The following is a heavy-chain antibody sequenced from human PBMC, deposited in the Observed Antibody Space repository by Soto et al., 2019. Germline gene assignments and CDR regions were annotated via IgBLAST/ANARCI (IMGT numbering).Heavy chain of an antibody. CDR1: GFSFSVHY. J-gene: IGHJ4*02. V-gene: IGHV3-11*01. D-gene: IGHD2-15*01. CDR2: ISDSAGTI. Sequence: KPGGSLRLSCAASGFSFSVHYMTWIRQAPGKGLEWISYISDSAGTIFYADSVKGRFTMSRDNAKNSLFLQMNSLRAEDTAVYYCAREFCSRGNCQGSFDLWGQGTLVTVSS. CDR3: AREFCSRGNCQGSFDL.